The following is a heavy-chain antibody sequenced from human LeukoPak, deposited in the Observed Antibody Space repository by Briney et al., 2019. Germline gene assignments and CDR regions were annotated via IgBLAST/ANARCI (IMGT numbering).Heavy chain of an antibody. V-gene: IGHV4-59*04. D-gene: IGHD3-10*02. J-gene: IGHJ4*02. CDR1: GGSISSYY. Sequence: SETLSLTCTVSGGSISSYYWSWIRQPPGKGLEWIGYIYYSGSTYYNPSLKSRVTISVDTSKNQFSLKLSSVTAADTAVYYCARQMLAGDYFDYWGQGTLVTVSS. CDR2: IYYSGST. CDR3: ARQMLAGDYFDY.